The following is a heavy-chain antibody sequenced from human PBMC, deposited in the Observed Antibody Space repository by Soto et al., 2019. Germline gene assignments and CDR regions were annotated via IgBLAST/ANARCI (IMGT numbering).Heavy chain of an antibody. CDR3: ARVRYGYYDSSGNDVDP. CDR2: INQSGSS. D-gene: IGHD3-22*01. CDR1: GGSFSGYY. Sequence: QVQLQQWGAGLLKPSETLSLTCAVYGGSFSGYYWSWIRQPPGKGLEWLGEINQSGSSNYNPSLKSAVNISVDTSKNQCSLKLSSVTAADTAVYDCARVRYGYYDSSGNDVDPWGQGTLVTVSS. J-gene: IGHJ5*02. V-gene: IGHV4-34*01.